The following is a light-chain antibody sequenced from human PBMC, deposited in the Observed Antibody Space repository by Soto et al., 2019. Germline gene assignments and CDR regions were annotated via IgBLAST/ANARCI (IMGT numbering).Light chain of an antibody. Sequence: DVVMTQSPLSLPVTLGQPTSISCRSSQSLVYSDGIAYLSWFQKRPGQSPRHLIYKSSRRDSGVLDTFSGRGSGTDFTLQINWGEAEAVGIYYCMQSIHWPSTFGRYTWVEI. CDR3: MQSIHWPST. V-gene: IGKV2-30*01. CDR2: KSS. J-gene: IGKJ1*01. CDR1: QSLVYSDGIAY.